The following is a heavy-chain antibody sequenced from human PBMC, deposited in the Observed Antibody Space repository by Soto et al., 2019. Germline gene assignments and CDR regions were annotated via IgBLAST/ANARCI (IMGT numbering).Heavy chain of an antibody. CDR2: IRGSGDRT. V-gene: IGHV3-23*01. CDR1: GITISNYP. J-gene: IGHJ4*02. D-gene: IGHD3-22*01. Sequence: EVQLLESGGGLVQPGGSLRLSCAASGITISNYPMSWVRQAPGKGLDWVSGIRGSGDRTYYADSAKGRVTISKDISRNSLSQQMDSLGVEDTAVYFCVKDDGGYPSTAPHWGQGTLVTVSS. CDR3: VKDDGGYPSTAPH.